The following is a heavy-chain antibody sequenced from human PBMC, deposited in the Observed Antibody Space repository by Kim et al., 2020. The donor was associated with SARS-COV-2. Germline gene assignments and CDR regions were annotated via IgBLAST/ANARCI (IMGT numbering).Heavy chain of an antibody. J-gene: IGHJ4*02. V-gene: IGHV3-23*01. CDR3: AKGPRAGYYYGSGSSYYFDY. CDR1: GFTFSSYA. D-gene: IGHD3-10*01. Sequence: GGSLRLSCAASGFTFSSYAMSWVRQAPGKGLEWVSAISGSGGSTYYADSVKGRFTISRDNSKNTLYLQMNSLRAEDTAVYYCAKGPRAGYYYGSGSSYYFDYWGQGTLVTVSS. CDR2: ISGSGGST.